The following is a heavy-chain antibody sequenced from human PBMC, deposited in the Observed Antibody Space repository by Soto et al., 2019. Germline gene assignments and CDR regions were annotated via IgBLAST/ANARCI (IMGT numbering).Heavy chain of an antibody. D-gene: IGHD2-15*01. CDR2: ISYDGSNK. CDR1: GFTFSSYG. V-gene: IGHV3-30*18. J-gene: IGHJ4*02. Sequence: QVQLVESGGGVVQPGRSLRLSCAASGFTFSSYGMHWVRQAPGKGLEWVAVISYDGSNKYYADSVKGRITISRDNSKHPLYLPMHCLSAEDTAVYYFAKVPWGYWGGGSCYPTAYYWGQGTLVTFSS. CDR3: AKVPWGYWGGGSCYPTAYY.